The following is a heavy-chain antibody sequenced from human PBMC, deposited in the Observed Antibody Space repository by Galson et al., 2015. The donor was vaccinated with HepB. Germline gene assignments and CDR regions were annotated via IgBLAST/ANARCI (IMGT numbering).Heavy chain of an antibody. CDR2: IIPLFGSA. J-gene: IGHJ4*02. Sequence: SVKVSCKASAGAFSTYTLSWVRQAPGQGLEWMGGIIPLFGSANYAQKFQGRVTITADESTSTTYMELRRLRSEGTAVYYCVRQYDTSGYYPYWGRGTLVTVSS. V-gene: IGHV1-69*13. CDR1: AGAFSTYT. D-gene: IGHD3-22*01. CDR3: VRQYDTSGYYPY.